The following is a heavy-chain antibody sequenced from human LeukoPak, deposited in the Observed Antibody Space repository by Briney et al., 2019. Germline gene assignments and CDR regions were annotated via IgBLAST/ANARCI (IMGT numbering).Heavy chain of an antibody. Sequence: SETLSLTCAVYGGSFSGYYWSWIRQPPGKGLEWIGEINHSGSTNYNPSLKSRVTITVDTSKNQFSLKLSSVTAADTAVYYCARARGMAVYWYFDLWGRGTLVTVSS. J-gene: IGHJ2*01. CDR1: GGSFSGYY. V-gene: IGHV4-34*01. CDR3: ARARGMAVYWYFDL. CDR2: INHSGST. D-gene: IGHD5-24*01.